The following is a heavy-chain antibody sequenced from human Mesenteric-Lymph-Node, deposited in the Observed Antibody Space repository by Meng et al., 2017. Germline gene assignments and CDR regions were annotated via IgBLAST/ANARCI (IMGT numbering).Heavy chain of an antibody. D-gene: IGHD3-10*01. CDR2: VYHNGVT. CDR3: ARGGATPMIIKY. J-gene: IGHJ4*02. Sequence: QVQLIQWGAEVLKPSETLSLTCAVYGGSLSGYYWSWIRQPPGKGLEWMGEVYHNGVTKYSPSLRSRVVISIDTSKNQFSLNLRSVSAADTAMYYCARGGATPMIIKYWGPGTLVTVSS. CDR1: GGSLSGYY. V-gene: IGHV4-34*02.